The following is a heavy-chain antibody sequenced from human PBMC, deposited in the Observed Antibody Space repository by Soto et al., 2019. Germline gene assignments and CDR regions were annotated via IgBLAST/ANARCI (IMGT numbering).Heavy chain of an antibody. V-gene: IGHV1-18*01. J-gene: IGHJ3*01. D-gene: IGHD2-15*01. CDR1: GYTFTIYG. Sequence: QGQLVQSGAEVKKPGASVKVSCKASGYTFTIYGISWMRQAPGQGLEWMGWISGDNGNTKYAQKFQGRVTMTTDTSTSTAYMELRSVRYDDTAVYYCARRVGVAPVCDAYDLWGQGTMVTVSS. CDR2: ISGDNGNT. CDR3: ARRVGVAPVCDAYDL.